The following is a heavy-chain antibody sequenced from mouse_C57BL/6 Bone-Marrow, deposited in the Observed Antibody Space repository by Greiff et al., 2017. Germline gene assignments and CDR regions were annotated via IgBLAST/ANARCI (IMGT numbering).Heavy chain of an antibody. D-gene: IGHD2-3*01. J-gene: IGHJ2*01. CDR2: IHPNSGST. V-gene: IGHV1-64*01. CDR1: GYTFTSYW. CDR3: ARSVYDGYYYYLDY. Sequence: QVQLQQPGAELVKPGASVKLSCKASGYTFTSYWMHWGKQRPGQGLEWIGMIHPNSGSTNYNEKFTSKATLTVDKSSRTAYMQLSSLTSEDSAVYYCARSVYDGYYYYLDYWGQGTTLTVSS.